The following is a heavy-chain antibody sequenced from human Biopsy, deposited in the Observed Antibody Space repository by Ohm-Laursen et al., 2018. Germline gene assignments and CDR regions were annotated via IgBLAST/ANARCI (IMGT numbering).Heavy chain of an antibody. D-gene: IGHD2-8*02. CDR1: SAYINLYY. J-gene: IGHJ6*02. CDR2: INHSGHT. V-gene: IGHV4-59*01. CDR3: ARDRIAYCTATSCDNFGLDV. Sequence: SDTLSLTCTVSSAYINLYYWGWIRQSPGKGLEWIGYINHSGHTNYNPSLKSRLTMSVDTSKNQFSLKLTSVTAADTAVYYCARDRIAYCTATSCDNFGLDVWGQGTTVTVSS.